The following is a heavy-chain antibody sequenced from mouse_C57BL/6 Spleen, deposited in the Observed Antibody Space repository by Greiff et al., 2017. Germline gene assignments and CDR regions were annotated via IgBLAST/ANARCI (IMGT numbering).Heavy chain of an antibody. D-gene: IGHD1-1*01. CDR2: IRSKSSNYAT. J-gene: IGHJ4*01. CDR3: VRGIPLYYYGSSYHAMDY. CDR1: GFTFNTYA. V-gene: IGHV10-3*01. Sequence: EVQVVESGGGLVQPKGSLKLSCAASGFTFNTYAMHWVRQAPGKGLEWVARIRSKSSNYATYYADSVKDRFTISRDDSQSMLYLQMNNLKTEDTAMYYCVRGIPLYYYGSSYHAMDYWGQGTSVTVSS.